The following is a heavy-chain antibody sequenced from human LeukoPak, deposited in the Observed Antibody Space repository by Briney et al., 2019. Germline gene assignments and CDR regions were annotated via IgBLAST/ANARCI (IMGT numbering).Heavy chain of an antibody. D-gene: IGHD3-10*01. CDR1: GFTFSDYY. CDR2: ISSSGSTI. CDR3: ARAADYGSGSPLFDY. Sequence: GGSLRLSCAASGFTFSDYYMSWIRQAPGKGLEWVSYISSSGSTIYYADSVKGRFTISRDNAKNSLYLQMNSLRAEDTAVYYCARAADYGSGSPLFDYWGQGTLVTVSS. J-gene: IGHJ4*02. V-gene: IGHV3-11*01.